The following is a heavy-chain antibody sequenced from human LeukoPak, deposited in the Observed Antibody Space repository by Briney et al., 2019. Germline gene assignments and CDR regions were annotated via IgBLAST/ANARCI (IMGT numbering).Heavy chain of an antibody. J-gene: IGHJ4*02. CDR3: ARDTYYYGSGSYYPNARLDY. D-gene: IGHD3-10*01. CDR1: GYTFTSYG. CDR2: ISAYNGNT. Sequence: ASVKVSCKASGYTFTSYGISWVRQAPGQGLEWMGWISAYNGNTNYAQKLQGRVTMTTDTSTSTAYMELRSLRSDDTAVYYRARDTYYYGSGSYYPNARLDYWGQGTLVTVSS. V-gene: IGHV1-18*01.